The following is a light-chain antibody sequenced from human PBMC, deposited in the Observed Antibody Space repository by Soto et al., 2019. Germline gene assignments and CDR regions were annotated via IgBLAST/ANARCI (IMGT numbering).Light chain of an antibody. Sequence: SYELTQPSSVSVSPGQTARITCSGDVLAKKYARWFQQKPGQAPVLVIYKDSERPSGIPERFSGSSSGTTVTLTISGAQVEDEADYYRYSAADNNWVFGGGTKVTVL. CDR3: YSAADNNWV. J-gene: IGLJ3*02. CDR2: KDS. CDR1: VLAKKY. V-gene: IGLV3-27*01.